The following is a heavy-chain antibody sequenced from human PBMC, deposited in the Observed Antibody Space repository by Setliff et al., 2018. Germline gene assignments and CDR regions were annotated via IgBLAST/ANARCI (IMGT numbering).Heavy chain of an antibody. CDR3: ARSPPNRGSGSGWYGDF. CDR1: GYSFASYG. D-gene: IGHD6-19*01. J-gene: IGHJ4*02. V-gene: IGHV1-18*01. Sequence: ASVKVSCKTSGYSFASYGVSWVRQAPGQGLEWMGWISGYNGDTNYAQKFQDRLTVTADTSTSTAYMELRSLRSDDTAVYYCARSPPNRGSGSGWYGDFWGQGTLVTVSS. CDR2: ISGYNGDT.